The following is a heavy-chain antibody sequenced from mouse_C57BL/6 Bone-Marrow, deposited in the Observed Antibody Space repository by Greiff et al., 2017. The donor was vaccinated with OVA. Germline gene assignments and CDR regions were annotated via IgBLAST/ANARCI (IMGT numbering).Heavy chain of an antibody. CDR2: INYDGSST. V-gene: IGHV5-16*01. CDR1: GFTFSDYY. D-gene: IGHD3-2*02. Sequence: EVMLVESEGGLVQPGSSMKLSCTASGFTFSDYYMAWVRQVPEKGLEWVANINYDGSSTYYLDSLKSRFIISRDNAKNILYLQMSSLKSEDTATYYCARDNSSGYGYYAMDYWGQGTSVTVSS. CDR3: ARDNSSGYGYYAMDY. J-gene: IGHJ4*01.